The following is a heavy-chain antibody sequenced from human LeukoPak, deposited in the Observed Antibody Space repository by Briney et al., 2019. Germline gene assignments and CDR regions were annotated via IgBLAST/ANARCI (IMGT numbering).Heavy chain of an antibody. Sequence: EASVKVSCKASGGTFSSYAISWVRQAPGQGREWMGGIIPIFGTANYAQKFQGRVTITADKSTSTAYMELSSLRSEDTAVYYCARAGEYFDWLLFPTWFDPWGQGTLVTVSS. J-gene: IGHJ5*02. CDR2: IIPIFGTA. CDR3: ARAGEYFDWLLFPTWFDP. D-gene: IGHD3-9*01. V-gene: IGHV1-69*06. CDR1: GGTFSSYA.